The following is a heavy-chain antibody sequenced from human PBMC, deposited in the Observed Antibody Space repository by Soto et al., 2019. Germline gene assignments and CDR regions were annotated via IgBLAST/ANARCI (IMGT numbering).Heavy chain of an antibody. J-gene: IGHJ1*01. Sequence: QVQLVQSGAEVKKPGASVKVSCKASGYIFTSYGISWVRQAPGQGLEWVGRVSTYNGNTKYAQKLQGRVTMTTDTXXXXXXXXXXXXXXXXXXXXXXXXXXXQWLVSDWGQGTLVTVSS. D-gene: IGHD6-19*01. CDR3: XXXXXQWLVSD. V-gene: IGHV1-18*01. CDR1: GYIFTSYG. CDR2: VSTYNGNT.